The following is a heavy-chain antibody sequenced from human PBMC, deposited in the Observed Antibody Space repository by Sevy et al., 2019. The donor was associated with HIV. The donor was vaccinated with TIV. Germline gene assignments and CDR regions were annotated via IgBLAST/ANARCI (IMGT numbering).Heavy chain of an antibody. Sequence: SETLSLTCTVSGGSITSLYWNCIRQPPGKGLEWIANIYYNGHINYNPSLNSRVTLSLDTSKNQLSLRLSSVTAADTAMYYCAGENAWGRGYSWGQGTLVTVSS. V-gene: IGHV4-59*08. CDR1: GGSITSLY. CDR2: IYYNGHI. J-gene: IGHJ4*02. D-gene: IGHD1-26*01. CDR3: AGENAWGRGYS.